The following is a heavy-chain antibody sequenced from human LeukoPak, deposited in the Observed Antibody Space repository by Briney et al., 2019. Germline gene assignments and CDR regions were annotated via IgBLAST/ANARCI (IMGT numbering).Heavy chain of an antibody. CDR3: ARLNPITIFGVVITDAFDI. D-gene: IGHD3-3*01. CDR2: IYTSGST. Sequence: SETLSLTCTVSGGSISSGSYYWSWIRQPAGKGLEWIGRIYTSGSTNYNPSLKSRVTISVDTSKNQFSLKLSSVTAADTAVYYCARLNPITIFGVVITDAFDIWGQGTMVTVSS. CDR1: GGSISSGSYY. V-gene: IGHV4-61*02. J-gene: IGHJ3*02.